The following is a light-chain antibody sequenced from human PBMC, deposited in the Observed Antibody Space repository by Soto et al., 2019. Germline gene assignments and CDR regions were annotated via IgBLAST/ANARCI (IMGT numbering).Light chain of an antibody. CDR2: EGS. CDR1: SSDVVSYNL. Sequence: SALTQPASVSGSPGQSITISCTGTSSDVVSYNLVSWYQQHPGKAPKLMIYEGSKRPSGVSNRFSGSKSGNTASLTISGLQAEDEADYYCCSYAGSSTFYVFGTGTKLTVL. CDR3: CSYAGSSTFYV. J-gene: IGLJ1*01. V-gene: IGLV2-23*01.